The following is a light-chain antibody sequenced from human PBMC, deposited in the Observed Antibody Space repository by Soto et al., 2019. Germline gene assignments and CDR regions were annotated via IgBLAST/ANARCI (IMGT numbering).Light chain of an antibody. CDR1: QTITRW. Sequence: DIPMTQSRSTLSASVGARLTITCRASQTITRWMAWYQQKTGKAPKIMIYDASTLESGVPSRFSGSRYGTEFNLTISSLQPDDFATYYCQQYNSYSWTFGQGTKVDIK. CDR2: DAS. V-gene: IGKV1-5*01. CDR3: QQYNSYSWT. J-gene: IGKJ1*01.